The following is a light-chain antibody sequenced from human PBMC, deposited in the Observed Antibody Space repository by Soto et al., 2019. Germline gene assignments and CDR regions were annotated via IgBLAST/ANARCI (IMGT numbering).Light chain of an antibody. Sequence: QPVLTQPPSASGTPGQRVTISCSGSSSNIGSNFVYWYQQLPGTAPKVLISRNNQRPSGVPDRFSGSKSGTSASLVISGLRSEDEADYYCAAWDDSLSGLYVFGTGTKVTVL. CDR2: RNN. J-gene: IGLJ1*01. CDR1: SSNIGSNF. CDR3: AAWDDSLSGLYV. V-gene: IGLV1-47*01.